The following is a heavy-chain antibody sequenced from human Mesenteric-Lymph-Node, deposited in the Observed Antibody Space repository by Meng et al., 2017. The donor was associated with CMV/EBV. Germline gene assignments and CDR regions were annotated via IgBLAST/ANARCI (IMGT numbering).Heavy chain of an antibody. CDR3: AKNSGAAYTSCDY. D-gene: IGHD2-2*01. Sequence: GGSLRLSCAASGFTFSDYYMSWIRQVPGKGLEWISYISSSGDTIYYTDSVKGRFTISRDNAKNSLYLQMNSLRADDTAVYYCAKNSGAAYTSCDYWGQGALVTVSS. CDR1: GFTFSDYY. J-gene: IGHJ4*02. CDR2: ISSSGDTI. V-gene: IGHV3-11*01.